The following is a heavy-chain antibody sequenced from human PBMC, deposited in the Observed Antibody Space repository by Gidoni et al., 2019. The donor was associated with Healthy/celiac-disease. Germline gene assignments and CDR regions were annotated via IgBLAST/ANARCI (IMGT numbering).Heavy chain of an antibody. CDR3: AKDTLH. Sequence: EVQLLEAGGGWVQPGGSLRLTCAASGFTFRSHAMSWVRQAPGKGLELVSAIRGSGGSTYYAASVKGRFTISRDNSKNTLYLQMNSLRAEDTAVYYCAKDTLHRGQGTMVTVSS. V-gene: IGHV3-23*01. CDR1: GFTFRSHA. CDR2: IRGSGGST. J-gene: IGHJ3*01.